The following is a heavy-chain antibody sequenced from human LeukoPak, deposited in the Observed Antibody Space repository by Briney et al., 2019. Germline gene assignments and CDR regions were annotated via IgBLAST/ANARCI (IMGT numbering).Heavy chain of an antibody. CDR2: ISSSSSYI. D-gene: IGHD6-25*01. CDR3: ARDGAAATDYAFDI. J-gene: IGHJ3*02. Sequence: GGSLRLSCAASGFTFSSYSMNWVRQAHGKGLEWVSSISSSSSYIYYADSVKGRFTISRDNAKNSLYLQMNSLRAEDTAVYYCARDGAAATDYAFDIWGQGTMVTVSS. CDR1: GFTFSSYS. V-gene: IGHV3-21*01.